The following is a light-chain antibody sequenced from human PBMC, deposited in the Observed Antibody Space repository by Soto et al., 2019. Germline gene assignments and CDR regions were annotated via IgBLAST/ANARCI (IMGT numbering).Light chain of an antibody. CDR1: QSVRGNY. V-gene: IGKV3-20*01. Sequence: EIVLTQSPGTLSLSPGERATLSCRASQSVRGNYLAWYQQKPGQAPRLLISGASSRASGIPDRFSGSGSGTDFTLTTSRLEPEDFAVYYCQHYGFSLRTFGQGTKVDIX. CDR3: QHYGFSLRT. J-gene: IGKJ1*01. CDR2: GAS.